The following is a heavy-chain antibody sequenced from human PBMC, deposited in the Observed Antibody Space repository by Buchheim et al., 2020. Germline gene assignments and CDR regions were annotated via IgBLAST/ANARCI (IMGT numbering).Heavy chain of an antibody. Sequence: QVQLQQWGAGLLKPSETLSLTCAVYGGSFSGYYWSWIRQPPGKGLEWIGEINHSGSTNYNPSLKSRVTISVDTSKNQFSLKLSSVTAADTAVYYCARARTTPQIVVVVAATIGSRFDPWGQGTL. CDR1: GGSFSGYY. D-gene: IGHD2-15*01. V-gene: IGHV4-34*01. J-gene: IGHJ5*02. CDR3: ARARTTPQIVVVVAATIGSRFDP. CDR2: INHSGST.